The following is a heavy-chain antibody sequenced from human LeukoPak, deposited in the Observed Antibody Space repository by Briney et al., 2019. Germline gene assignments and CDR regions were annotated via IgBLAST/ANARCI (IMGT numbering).Heavy chain of an antibody. J-gene: IGHJ4*02. Sequence: SETLSLTCTVSGGSISSYYWSWIRQPPGKGLEWIGYIYYSGSTNYNPSLKSRVTISVDTSKNQFSLKLSSVTAADTAVYYCARVGSSTNGEIDYWGQGTLVAVSS. CDR3: ARVGSSTNGEIDY. CDR2: IYYSGST. CDR1: GGSISSYY. V-gene: IGHV4-59*01. D-gene: IGHD2-2*01.